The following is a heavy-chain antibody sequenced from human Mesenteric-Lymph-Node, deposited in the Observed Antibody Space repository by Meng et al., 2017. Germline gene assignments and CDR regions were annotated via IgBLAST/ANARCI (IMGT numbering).Heavy chain of an antibody. CDR2: IYTSGST. CDR3: ARDSELWSQGPYLDY. CDR1: GGSVSSGSYY. V-gene: IGHV4-61*02. J-gene: IGHJ4*03. D-gene: IGHD5-18*01. Sequence: SETLSLTCTVSGGSVSSGSYYWSWIRQPAGKGLEWIGRIYTSGSTNYNPSLKSRVTMSVDTSKNQFSLKLSSVTAADTAVYYCARDSELWSQGPYLDYWGQGTTVTVSS.